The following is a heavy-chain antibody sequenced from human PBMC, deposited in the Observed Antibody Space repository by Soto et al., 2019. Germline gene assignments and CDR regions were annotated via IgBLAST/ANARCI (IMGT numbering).Heavy chain of an antibody. D-gene: IGHD4-4*01. CDR1: GFTFSSYA. CDR2: ISYDGSNK. CDR3: ARDLGGTVTTYNGMDV. J-gene: IGHJ6*02. Sequence: QVQLVESGGGGVQPGRSLRLSCAASGFTFSSYAMHWVRQAPGKGLEWVAVISYDGSNKYYADSVKGRFTISRDNSKNTLYLQMNSLRAEDTAVYYCARDLGGTVTTYNGMDVWGQGTTVTVSS. V-gene: IGHV3-30-3*01.